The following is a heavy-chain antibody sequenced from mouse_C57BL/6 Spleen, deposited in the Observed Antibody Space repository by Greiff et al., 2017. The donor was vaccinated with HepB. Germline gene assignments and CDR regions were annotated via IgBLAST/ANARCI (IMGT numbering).Heavy chain of an antibody. J-gene: IGHJ4*01. CDR3: AREESTYAMDY. CDR1: GYSITSGYY. CDR2: ISYDGSN. Sequence: EVKLLESGPGLVKPSQSLSLTCSVTGYSITSGYYWNWIRQFPGNKLEWMGYISYDGSNNYNPSLKNRISITRDTSKNQFFLKLNSVTTEDTATYYCAREESTYAMDYWGQGTSVTVSS. V-gene: IGHV3-6*01. D-gene: IGHD2-1*01.